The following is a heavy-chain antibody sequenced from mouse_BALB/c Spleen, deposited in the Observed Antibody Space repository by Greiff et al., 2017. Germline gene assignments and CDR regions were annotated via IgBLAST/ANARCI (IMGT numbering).Heavy chain of an antibody. Sequence: VQLQQSGAELVRPGTSVKISCKASGYAFTNYWLGWVKQRPGHGLEWIGDIYPGSGNTYYNEKFKGKATLTADKSSSTAYMQLSSLTSEDSAVYFCASNYYGSSYRYFDVWGAGTTVTVSS. D-gene: IGHD1-1*01. CDR2: IYPGSGNT. CDR1: GYAFTNYW. J-gene: IGHJ1*01. V-gene: IGHV1-63*01. CDR3: ASNYYGSSYRYFDV.